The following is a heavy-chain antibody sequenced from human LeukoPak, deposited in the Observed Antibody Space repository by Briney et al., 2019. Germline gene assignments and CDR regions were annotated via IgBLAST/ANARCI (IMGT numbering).Heavy chain of an antibody. CDR2: INPSGGST. D-gene: IGHD2-15*01. V-gene: IGHV1-46*01. CDR3: ARDEYCSGGSCYQGNYYYYGMDV. CDR1: GYTFTSYY. Sequence: ASVKGSCKASGYTFTSYYIHWVRQAPGQGLEWMGIINPSGGSTNYAQKFQGRVTMTTDTSTSTAYMELRSLRSDDTAVYYCARDEYCSGGSCYQGNYYYYGMDVWGQGTTVTVSS. J-gene: IGHJ6*02.